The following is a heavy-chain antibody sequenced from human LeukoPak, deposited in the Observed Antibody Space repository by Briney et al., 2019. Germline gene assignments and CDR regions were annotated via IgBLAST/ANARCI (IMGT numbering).Heavy chain of an antibody. J-gene: IGHJ5*02. Sequence: GASVKVSCKASGGTFSSYAISWVRQAPGQGLEWMGGIIPIFGTANYAQKFQGRVTITTDESTSTAYMELSSLRSEDTAVYYCARSELGYCSSTSCYGNWFDPWGQGTLVTVSS. CDR1: GGTFSSYA. CDR3: ARSELGYCSSTSCYGNWFDP. CDR2: IIPIFGTA. V-gene: IGHV1-69*05. D-gene: IGHD2-2*01.